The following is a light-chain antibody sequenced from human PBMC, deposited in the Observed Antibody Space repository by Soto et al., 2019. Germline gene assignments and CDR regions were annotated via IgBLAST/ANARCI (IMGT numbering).Light chain of an antibody. J-gene: IGLJ3*02. CDR1: GSDVGSYNL. CDR2: QVT. V-gene: IGLV2-23*02. Sequence: QSVLPQPASVSGSPGQSITLSCSGTGSDVGSYNLVSWYKHHPGKAPKLIIYQVTKRPSGVSNRFSGSKSGNTASLTISGLQSAEEAYYYCFSFAGSTWVFGGGTKLTVL. CDR3: FSFAGSTWV.